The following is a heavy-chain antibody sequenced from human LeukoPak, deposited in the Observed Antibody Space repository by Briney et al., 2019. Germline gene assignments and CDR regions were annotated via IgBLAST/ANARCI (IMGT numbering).Heavy chain of an antibody. J-gene: IGHJ4*02. CDR1: GGSVSSGSYY. CDR2: IYYSGST. Sequence: SETLSLTCTVSGGSVSSGSYYWSWIRQPPGKGLEWIGYIYYSGSTNYNPSLKSRVTISVDTSKNQSSLKLSSVTAVDTAVYYCARWAYYGGKIDYWGQGTLVTVSS. CDR3: ARWAYYGGKIDY. D-gene: IGHD4-23*01. V-gene: IGHV4-61*01.